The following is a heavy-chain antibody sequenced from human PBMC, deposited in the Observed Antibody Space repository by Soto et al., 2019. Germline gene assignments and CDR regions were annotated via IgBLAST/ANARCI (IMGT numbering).Heavy chain of an antibody. V-gene: IGHV3-23*01. CDR2: ISGSGGST. J-gene: IGHJ6*02. CDR1: GFTFSSYA. D-gene: IGHD6-6*01. CDR3: ARIAARVYYYGMDV. Sequence: GGSLRLSCAASGFTFSSYAMSWVRQAPGKGLEWVSAISGSGGSTYYADSVKGRFTISRDNSKNTLYLQMNSLRAEDTAVYYCARIAARVYYYGMDVWGQGTTVTVSS.